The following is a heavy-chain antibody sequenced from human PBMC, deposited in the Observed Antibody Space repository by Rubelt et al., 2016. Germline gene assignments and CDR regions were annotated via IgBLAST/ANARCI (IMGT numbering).Heavy chain of an antibody. V-gene: IGHV3-15*01. Sequence: EVQLVESGGGLVKPGGSLRLSCAASGINFTNAWMNWVRQAPGKGLQWVGRIKSKYDGGTIVFVEPVKGRFTISSDDSKNMLSLQMNSLKTEDTAIYYCATDARWGHWGQGTLVTVSS. D-gene: IGHD7-27*01. CDR3: ATDARWGH. J-gene: IGHJ4*02. CDR2: IKSKYDGGTI. CDR1: GINFTNAW.